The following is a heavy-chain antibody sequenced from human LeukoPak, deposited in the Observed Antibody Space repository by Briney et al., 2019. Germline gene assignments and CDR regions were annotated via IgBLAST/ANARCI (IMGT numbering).Heavy chain of an antibody. Sequence: SQTLSLTCTVSGGSISSGGYYWSWIRQHPGKGLEWIGYIYYSGSTYCNPSLKSRVTISVDTSKNQFSLKLSSVTVADTAVYYCARVRAGKFDYWGQGTLVTVSS. CDR2: IYYSGST. J-gene: IGHJ4*02. V-gene: IGHV4-31*03. CDR1: GGSISSGGYY. D-gene: IGHD4-23*01. CDR3: ARVRAGKFDY.